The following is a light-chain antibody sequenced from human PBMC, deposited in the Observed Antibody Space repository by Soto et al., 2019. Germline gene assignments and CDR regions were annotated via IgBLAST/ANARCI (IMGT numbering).Light chain of an antibody. V-gene: IGKV3-20*01. CDR1: QSAYSSY. Sequence: ELVLTQSPGTLSLSPGDRATLSCRSSQSAYSSYLSWYQQKPGQAPRLLIYGASNRDTGIPDRFSGSGSGTDFTLTISGLEPEDFAVYYCQQYGTSLFTFGGGTKVEI. J-gene: IGKJ4*01. CDR3: QQYGTSLFT. CDR2: GAS.